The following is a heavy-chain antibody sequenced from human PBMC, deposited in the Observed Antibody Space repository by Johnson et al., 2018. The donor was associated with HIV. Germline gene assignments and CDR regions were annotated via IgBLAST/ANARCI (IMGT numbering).Heavy chain of an antibody. CDR2: SSGSGGST. V-gene: IGHV3-23*04. J-gene: IGHJ3*02. CDR3: ARTSLEMATISAFDI. Sequence: VQLVESGGGLVQPGGSMRLSCAASGFTFSSYAMSWVRQAPGKGREWVAASSGSGGSTDDADSVKGRCTISRDNSKNTLYRQMNSLRAEDTAVYYCARTSLEMATISAFDIWGQGTMVTVSS. CDR1: GFTFSSYA. D-gene: IGHD5-24*01.